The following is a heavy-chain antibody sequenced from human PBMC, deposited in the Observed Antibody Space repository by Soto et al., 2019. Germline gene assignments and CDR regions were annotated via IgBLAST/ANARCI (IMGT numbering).Heavy chain of an antibody. Sequence: QLQLQESGSGLVKPSQTLSLTCAVSGGSISSGGYSWSWIRQPPGKGLEWIGNIYHSGSTYYNPSRESRVTMSVDRSKSQFSLKLSSAAAADTAVYYCATAPGPYWGQGTLVTVSS. CDR3: ATAPGPY. CDR1: GGSISSGGYS. V-gene: IGHV4-30-2*01. CDR2: IYHSGST. J-gene: IGHJ4*02.